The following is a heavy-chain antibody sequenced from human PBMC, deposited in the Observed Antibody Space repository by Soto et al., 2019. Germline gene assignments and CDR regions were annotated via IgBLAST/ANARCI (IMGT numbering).Heavy chain of an antibody. CDR3: AREHHHPVVPVDP. CDR2: ISSSSSYV. D-gene: IGHD2-2*01. Sequence: PGGSLRLSCAASGFTFSSYSMNWVRQAPGKGLEWVSSISSSSSYVYYADSVKGRFTISRDNAKNSLYLQMNSLRAEDTAVYYCAREHHHPVVPVDPWGQGTLVTLSS. CDR1: GFTFSSYS. J-gene: IGHJ5*02. V-gene: IGHV3-21*01.